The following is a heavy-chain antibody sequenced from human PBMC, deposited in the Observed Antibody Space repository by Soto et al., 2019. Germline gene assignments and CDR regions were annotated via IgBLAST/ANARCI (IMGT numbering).Heavy chain of an antibody. CDR2: ISPYTGNT. J-gene: IGHJ6*02. V-gene: IGHV1-18*01. CDR3: VMVDNYVTPTPQDV. Sequence: QVQLVQSGDEVKKPGASVKVSCKASGYIFVNYGIAWVRQAPRQGLEWMGWISPYTGNTHSASKVQGRLTMTTDTSTSTAYTDLGSLTSHDTAVYYCVMVDNYVTPTPQDVWGQGTTVTVTS. CDR1: GYIFVNYG. D-gene: IGHD3-16*01.